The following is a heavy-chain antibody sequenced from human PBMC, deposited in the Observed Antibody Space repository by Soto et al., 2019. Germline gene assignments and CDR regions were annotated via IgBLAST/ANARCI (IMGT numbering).Heavy chain of an antibody. Sequence: ASVKVSCKASGYTFTGYYMHWVRQAPGQGLEWMGWINPNSGGTNYAQKFQGWVTMTTDTSISTAYMELSRLRSEDTAVYYCERDLRRSPIGPREYYFDYWVQRTLVTVSS. J-gene: IGHJ4*02. CDR3: ERDLRRSPIGPREYYFDY. V-gene: IGHV1-2*04. CDR1: GYTFTGYY. CDR2: INPNSGGT. D-gene: IGHD3-10*01.